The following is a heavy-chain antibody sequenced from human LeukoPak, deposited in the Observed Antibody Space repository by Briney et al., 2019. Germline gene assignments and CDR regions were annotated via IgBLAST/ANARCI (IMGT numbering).Heavy chain of an antibody. CDR2: ISGDGGST. V-gene: IGHV3-43*02. J-gene: IGHJ6*02. CDR3: AKDGQWLGYYYGMDV. D-gene: IGHD6-19*01. CDR1: GFTFDDYA. Sequence: GGSLKLSCAASGFTFDDYAMHWVRQAPGKGLEWVSLISGDGGSTYYADSVKGRFTISRDNSKNSLYLQMNSLRTEDTALYYCAKDGQWLGYYYGMDVWGQGTTVTVSS.